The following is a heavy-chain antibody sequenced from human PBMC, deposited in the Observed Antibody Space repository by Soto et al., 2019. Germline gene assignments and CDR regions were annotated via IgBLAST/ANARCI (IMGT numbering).Heavy chain of an antibody. CDR3: ARDSSYYYYYYGMDV. V-gene: IGHV3-7*01. J-gene: IGHJ6*02. Sequence: GGSLRLSCAASGFTFSSYWMSWVRQAPGKGLEWVANIKQDGSEKYYVDSVKDRFTISRDNAKNSLYLQMNSLRAEDTAVYYCARDSSYYYYYYGMDVWGQGTTVTVSS. CDR1: GFTFSSYW. CDR2: IKQDGSEK. D-gene: IGHD2-2*01.